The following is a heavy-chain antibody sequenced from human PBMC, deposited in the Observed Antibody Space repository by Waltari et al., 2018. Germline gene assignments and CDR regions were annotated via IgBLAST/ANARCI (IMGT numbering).Heavy chain of an antibody. V-gene: IGHV4-39*01. Sequence: RLQESGPRLVKPSETLSLTCALSGGSITNSYYYWAWIRQPPGGGLEWLGSIFYSGGTHYRATLKGRVRISGDTSKNEFYLELTSVTPADAGFYFCARNSTRYTTSQRPFDIWGQGTPVIVSS. CDR1: GGSITNSYYY. J-gene: IGHJ3*02. D-gene: IGHD5-18*01. CDR2: IFYSGGT. CDR3: ARNSTRYTTSQRPFDI.